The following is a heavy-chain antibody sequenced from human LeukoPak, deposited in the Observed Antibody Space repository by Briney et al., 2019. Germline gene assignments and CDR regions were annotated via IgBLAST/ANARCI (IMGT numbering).Heavy chain of an antibody. CDR3: ATIYGDYFDAFDI. CDR2: INPNSSGT. Sequence: GSSVKVSCKASGYTLTGYYMHWVRQAPGQGLEWMGWINPNSSGTNYAQKFQGWVTMTRDTSISTAYMELSRLRSDDTAVYYCATIYGDYFDAFDIWGQGTMVTVSS. V-gene: IGHV1-2*04. J-gene: IGHJ3*02. CDR1: GYTLTGYY. D-gene: IGHD4-17*01.